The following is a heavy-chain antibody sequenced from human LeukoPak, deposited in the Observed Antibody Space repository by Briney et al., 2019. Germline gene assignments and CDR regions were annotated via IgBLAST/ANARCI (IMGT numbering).Heavy chain of an antibody. J-gene: IGHJ4*02. CDR2: IYSGSTT. V-gene: IGHV3-53*01. D-gene: IGHD3-22*01. Sequence: HGGSLRLSCAASGFTVSNNYMNWVRQAPGKGLEWVSLIYSGSTTNYADSVKGRFTIFRDNSKNTLYLQMNSLRVDDTAVYYCAKGSRPGSSGYPNLDHWGQGTLVTVSS. CDR3: AKGSRPGSSGYPNLDH. CDR1: GFTVSNNY.